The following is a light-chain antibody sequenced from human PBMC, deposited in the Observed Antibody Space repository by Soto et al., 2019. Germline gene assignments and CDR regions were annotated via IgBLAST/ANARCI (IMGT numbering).Light chain of an antibody. CDR2: DAS. CDR1: QSVSSY. CDR3: QQRGT. J-gene: IGKJ4*01. V-gene: IGKV3-11*01. Sequence: EIVLTQSPATLSLSPGERATLSCRASQSVSSYLAWYQQKPGQAPRLLIYDASNRATGIPARFSGSGSGPDFTLTISSLEPEDLAVYYCQQRGTFGGGTKVEIK.